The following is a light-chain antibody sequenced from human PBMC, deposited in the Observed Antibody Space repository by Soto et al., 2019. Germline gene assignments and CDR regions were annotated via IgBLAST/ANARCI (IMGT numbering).Light chain of an antibody. J-gene: IGKJ4*01. CDR2: GAS. V-gene: IGKV3-20*01. CDR1: QSVSSRS. CDR3: LQHNSLLT. Sequence: EIVLTQSPGTLSLSPGERATLSCRASQSVSSRSLAWYQQKPGQAPRLLISGASSRAADIPDRFSGSGSGTDFTLTINRLEPEDFATYYCLQHNSLLTFGGGTKVDIK.